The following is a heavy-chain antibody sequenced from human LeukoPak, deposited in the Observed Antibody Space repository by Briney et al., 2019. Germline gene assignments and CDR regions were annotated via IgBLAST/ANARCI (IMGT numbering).Heavy chain of an antibody. CDR2: INPNSGGT. D-gene: IGHD3-3*01. V-gene: IGHV1-2*02. CDR3: ARDLIQRFLEWLPAIGNWFDP. CDR1: GYTFTGYY. Sequence: GASVKVSCKASGYTFTGYYMHWVRQAPGQGLEWMGWINPNSGGTNYAQKFQGRVTMTRDTSISTAYMELSRLRSDDTAVYYCARDLIQRFLEWLPAIGNWFDPWGQGTLVTVSS. J-gene: IGHJ5*02.